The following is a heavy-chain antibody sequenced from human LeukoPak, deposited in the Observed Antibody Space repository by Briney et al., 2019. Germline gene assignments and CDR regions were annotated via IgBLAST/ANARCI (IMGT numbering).Heavy chain of an antibody. Sequence: GGSLRLSCVASGFIFNTHGMHWVRQAPGKGLEWVAFISFDGAIGDYVDSVKGRFTISRDNSKDMLYLQMDSLRAVDTAVYYCAKDRGSYVLDSWGQGSLVIVSA. V-gene: IGHV3-30*18. CDR2: ISFDGAIG. CDR3: AKDRGSYVLDS. CDR1: GFIFNTHG. D-gene: IGHD1-26*01. J-gene: IGHJ4*02.